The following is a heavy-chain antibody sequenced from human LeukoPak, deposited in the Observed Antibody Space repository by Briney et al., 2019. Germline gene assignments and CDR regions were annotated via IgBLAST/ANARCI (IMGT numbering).Heavy chain of an antibody. D-gene: IGHD6-19*01. V-gene: IGHV1-46*01. CDR2: INPSGGST. Sequence: ASVKVSCKASGYTFTSYYMHWVRQAPGQGLEWMGIINPSGGSTSYAQKFQGRVTMTRDTSTSTVYMELSSLRSEDTAVYYCARDIAVAGTRGYYYGMDVWGQGTTVTVFS. CDR3: ARDIAVAGTRGYYYGMDV. J-gene: IGHJ6*02. CDR1: GYTFTSYY.